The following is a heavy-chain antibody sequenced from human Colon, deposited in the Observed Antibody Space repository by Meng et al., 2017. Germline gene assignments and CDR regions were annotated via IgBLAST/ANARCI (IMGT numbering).Heavy chain of an antibody. CDR1: GYSFTSYG. CDR3: ARDERGGPYYFDY. J-gene: IGHJ4*02. Sequence: QVQLVQSGAELKKSGASVKVSCRASGYSFTSYGMHWLRQAPGQRPEWMGWIYPADGNRRYSQKFQDRLTITTDTFARTAYMELSSLRSEDTAVYFCARDERGGPYYFDYWGQGTLVTVSS. V-gene: IGHV1-3*01. CDR2: IYPADGNR.